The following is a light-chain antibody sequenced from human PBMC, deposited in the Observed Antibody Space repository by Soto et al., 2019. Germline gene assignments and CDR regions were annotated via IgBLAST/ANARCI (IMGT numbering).Light chain of an antibody. CDR1: QGIRND. Sequence: DIQMTQSPSSLSASVGDRVTITCRASQGIRNDLGWYQQKPGKAPKRLIYAASSLQSGVPSRFSGSGSGTELTITISSLQTEDFETYYCQQSYSSTRTFGQGTKVDIK. CDR2: AAS. CDR3: QQSYSSTRT. V-gene: IGKV1-17*01. J-gene: IGKJ1*01.